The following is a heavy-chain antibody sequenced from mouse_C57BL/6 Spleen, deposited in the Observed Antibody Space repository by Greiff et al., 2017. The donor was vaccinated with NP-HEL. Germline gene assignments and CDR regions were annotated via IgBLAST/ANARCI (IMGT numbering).Heavy chain of an antibody. CDR2: IWSGGST. J-gene: IGHJ1*03. D-gene: IGHD1-1*01. CDR3: ATDCYCSSYVGYFDV. Sequence: VQLQQSGPGLVQPSQSLSISCTVSGFSLTSYGVHWVRQSPGKGLEWLGVIWSGGSTDYNAAFIPRLSISTDKSKSQGFFKMNRLQSDDTAIYYCATDCYCSSYVGYFDVWGTGTTVTVSS. V-gene: IGHV2-2*01. CDR1: GFSLTSYG.